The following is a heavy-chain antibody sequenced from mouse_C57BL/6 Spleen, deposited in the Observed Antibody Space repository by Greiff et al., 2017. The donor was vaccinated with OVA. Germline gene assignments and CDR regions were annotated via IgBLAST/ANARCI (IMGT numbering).Heavy chain of an antibody. Sequence: EVKLMESGPGLAKPSQTLSLTCSVTGYSITSDYWNWIRKFPGNKLEYMGYISYSGSTYYNPSLKSRISITRDTSKNQYYLQLNSVTTEDTATYYCARRAHYHGSSYGYFDVWGTGTTVTVSS. CDR2: ISYSGST. D-gene: IGHD1-1*01. CDR1: GYSITSDY. J-gene: IGHJ1*03. CDR3: ARRAHYHGSSYGYFDV. V-gene: IGHV3-8*01.